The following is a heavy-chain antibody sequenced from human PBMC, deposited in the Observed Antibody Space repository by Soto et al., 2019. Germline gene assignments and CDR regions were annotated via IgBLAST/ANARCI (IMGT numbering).Heavy chain of an antibody. J-gene: IGHJ5*02. CDR2: MSYSGST. CDR1: GGSISRSAYY. CDR3: SRRAPEGFDP. V-gene: IGHV4-39*01. Sequence: QLQLQESGPGLVKPSETLSLTCTVSGGSISRSAYYRGWVRQPPGKGLEWIGSMSYSGSTYYNSSLKSRVTISIDTPKNQLSLRLTSVTAADTAVYYCSRRAPEGFDPWGQGTLVTVSS.